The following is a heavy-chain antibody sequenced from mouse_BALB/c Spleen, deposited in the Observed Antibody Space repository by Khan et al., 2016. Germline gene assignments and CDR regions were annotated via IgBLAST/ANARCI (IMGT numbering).Heavy chain of an antibody. Sequence: VLPLESAPGLVKPSQSLSLTCTVTGYSITSDYAWNWIRQFPGNKLEWMGYISYSGSTSYNPSLKSRISITRDTSKNQFFLQLKSVTTEDTATDYCARGLGRAYWGQGTLVTVSA. CDR3: ARGLGRAY. CDR1: GYSITSDYA. CDR2: ISYSGST. V-gene: IGHV3-2*02. D-gene: IGHD4-1*01. J-gene: IGHJ3*01.